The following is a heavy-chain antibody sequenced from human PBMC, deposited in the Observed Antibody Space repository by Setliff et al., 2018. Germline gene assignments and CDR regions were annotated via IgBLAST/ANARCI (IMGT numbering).Heavy chain of an antibody. Sequence: ASVKVSCKASGYTFTGYYMHWVRQAPGQGLEWMGWINPNSGGTNYAQKFQGWVTMTRDTSISTAYMELSRLRSDDTAVYYCARGRDFWSGYLVYWGQGILVTVSS. CDR2: INPNSGGT. V-gene: IGHV1-2*04. CDR3: ARGRDFWSGYLVY. J-gene: IGHJ4*02. CDR1: GYTFTGYY. D-gene: IGHD3-3*01.